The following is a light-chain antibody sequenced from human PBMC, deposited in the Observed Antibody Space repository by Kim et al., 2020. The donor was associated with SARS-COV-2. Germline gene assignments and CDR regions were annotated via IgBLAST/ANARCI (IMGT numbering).Light chain of an antibody. CDR1: QDIRNE. V-gene: IGKV1-6*01. CDR3: LQDKKPYT. J-gene: IGKJ2*01. CDR2: AAS. Sequence: AIQMTQSPSSLSASVGDRVTITCRASQDIRNELGWYQQKPGNAPKLLIYAASSLQSGVPSRFSGSGSGTDFTLTISSLQPEDSATYYCLQDKKPYTFGQGTKLEIK.